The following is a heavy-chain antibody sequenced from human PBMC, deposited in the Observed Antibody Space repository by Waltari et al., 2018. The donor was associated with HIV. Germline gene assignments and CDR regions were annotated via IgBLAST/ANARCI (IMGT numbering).Heavy chain of an antibody. CDR1: GFSFRDFA. CDR3: VRVGGRIPMIVVAPFDH. J-gene: IGHJ4*02. Sequence: VLLVESGGGVVQPGRSQRLSCAASGFSFRDFAMHWVRQSPDKGLEWVTAISYDATNKYYSDSVKGRFTVSRDNRKNTLYLQMNSLRPEDSGVYFCVRVGGRIPMIVVAPFDHWGQGTRVTVSS. CDR2: ISYDATNK. D-gene: IGHD3-22*01. V-gene: IGHV3-30-3*01.